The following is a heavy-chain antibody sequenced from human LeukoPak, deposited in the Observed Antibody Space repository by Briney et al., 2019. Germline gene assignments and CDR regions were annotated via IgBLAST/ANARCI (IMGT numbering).Heavy chain of an antibody. J-gene: IGHJ4*02. CDR1: GFTFSSHG. Sequence: GGSLRLSCAASGFTFSSHGMHWVRQAPGKGLEWVSIIWYDGSDEYYADSVKGRFTISRDNSKNTLYLQMNSLRAEDTAVYYCAKNVGYTYGYPFDSWGQGALVTVSS. CDR2: IWYDGSDE. CDR3: AKNVGYTYGYPFDS. V-gene: IGHV3-33*06. D-gene: IGHD5-18*01.